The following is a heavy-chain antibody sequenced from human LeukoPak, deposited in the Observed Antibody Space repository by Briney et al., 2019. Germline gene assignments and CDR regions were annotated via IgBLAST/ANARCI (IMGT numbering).Heavy chain of an antibody. CDR3: AREGCSGGSCYFDY. V-gene: IGHV1-69*05. CDR2: IIPIFGTA. CDR1: GGTFISYA. D-gene: IGHD2-15*01. Sequence: GSSVKVSFKASGGTFISYAISWVRQAPGQGLEWMGRIIPIFGTANYAQKFQGRVTITTDESTSTAYMELSSLRSEDTAVYYCAREGCSGGSCYFDYWGQGTLVTVSS. J-gene: IGHJ4*02.